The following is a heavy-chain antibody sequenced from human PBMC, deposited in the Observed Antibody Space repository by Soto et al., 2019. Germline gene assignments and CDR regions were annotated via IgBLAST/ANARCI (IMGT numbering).Heavy chain of an antibody. CDR3: AKKVNSGPGSQYFDY. CDR1: GFTFSSYS. Sequence: EVQLLESGGGLVQPGGSLRLSCAASGFTFSSYSMSWVRQAPGKGLEWVSGFRTSGDGGTTYYADSVKGRFTIYRDNSTKMLFLQMNSLRAEDTAIYYCAKKVNSGPGSQYFDYWGQGTLVTVSS. CDR2: FRTSGDGGTT. V-gene: IGHV3-23*01. J-gene: IGHJ4*02. D-gene: IGHD3-10*01.